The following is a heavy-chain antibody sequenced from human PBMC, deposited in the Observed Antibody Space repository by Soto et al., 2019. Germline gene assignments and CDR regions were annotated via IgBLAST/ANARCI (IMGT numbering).Heavy chain of an antibody. D-gene: IGHD3-16*02. V-gene: IGHV1-3*05. CDR3: TRTAISPYGGLIGPFDY. J-gene: IGHJ4*02. CDR2: INPAHGNT. CDR1: GYTFTAYA. Sequence: QVQLAQSGTEERKPGASVKVSCEATGYTFTAYAMHWVRQAPGQRLEWMGWINPAHGNTKYSQKFQGRLTITSDTSANTVYMELNSLTSEDTAMYYCTRTAISPYGGLIGPFDYWGQGNLVNVSS.